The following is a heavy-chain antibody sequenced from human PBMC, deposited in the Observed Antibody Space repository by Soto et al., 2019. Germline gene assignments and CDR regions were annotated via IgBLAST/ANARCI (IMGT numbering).Heavy chain of an antibody. CDR1: GYTFTSYD. CDR3: ARVRTPSYYDILTYFGLDP. CDR2: MNPNSGNT. J-gene: IGHJ5*02. V-gene: IGHV1-8*01. Sequence: QVQLVQSGAEVKKPGASVKVSCKASGYTFTSYDINWVRQATGQGLEWMGWMNPNSGNTGYAQKFQGRVTMTRNTSISTAYMELSSLRSEDTAVYYCARVRTPSYYDILTYFGLDPWGQGTLVTVSS. D-gene: IGHD3-9*01.